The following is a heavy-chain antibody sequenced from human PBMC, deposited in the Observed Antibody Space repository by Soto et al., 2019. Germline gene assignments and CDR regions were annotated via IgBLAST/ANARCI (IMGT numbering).Heavy chain of an antibody. V-gene: IGHV4-4*02. CDR3: AKEVAADAFDI. CDR1: GGSISSFW. D-gene: IGHD6-25*01. J-gene: IGHJ3*02. Sequence: QVQLQESGPGLVKPSGTLSLTCAVSGGSISSFWWSWVRQAPGMGLEWIREIHHSGATNYNPSLKSXXTXSXAKSKNQFSLNLNSLTAADTAIYYCAKEVAADAFDIWGQGTMVTVSS. CDR2: IHHSGAT.